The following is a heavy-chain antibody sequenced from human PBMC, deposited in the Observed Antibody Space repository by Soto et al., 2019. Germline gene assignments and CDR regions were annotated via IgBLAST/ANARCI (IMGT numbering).Heavy chain of an antibody. CDR2: IIPIFGTA. J-gene: IGHJ5*02. V-gene: IGHV1-69*13. CDR1: GGTFSSYA. CDR3: ARDPVNPKFTYQNNWFDP. D-gene: IGHD2-2*01. Sequence: GASVKVSCKASGGTFSSYAISWVRQAPGQGLEWMGGIIPIFGTANYAQKFQGRVTITADESTSTAYMELSSLRSEDTAVYYCARDPVNPKFTYQNNWFDPWGQGTLVTV.